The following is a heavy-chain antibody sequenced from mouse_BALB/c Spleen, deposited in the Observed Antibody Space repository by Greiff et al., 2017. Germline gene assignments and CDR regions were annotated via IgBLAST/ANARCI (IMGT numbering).Heavy chain of an antibody. J-gene: IGHJ4*01. CDR1: GYTFTSYY. CDR3: ARSKYYGSSYGYAMDD. D-gene: IGHD1-1*01. Sequence: QVQLQQSGPELVKPGASVRISCKASGYTFTSYYIHWVKQRPGQGLEWIGWIYPGNVNTKYNEKFKGKATLTADKSSSTAYMQLSSLTSEDSAVYFSARSKYYGSSYGYAMDDWGQGTSVTVSS. V-gene: IGHV1S56*01. CDR2: IYPGNVNT.